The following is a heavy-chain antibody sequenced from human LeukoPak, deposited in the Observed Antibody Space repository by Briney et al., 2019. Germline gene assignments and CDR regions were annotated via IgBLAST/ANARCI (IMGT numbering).Heavy chain of an antibody. D-gene: IGHD3-22*01. CDR1: GGSISSGGYY. CDR2: IYYSGST. Sequence: SQTLSLTCTVSGGSISSGGYYWSWIRQHPGKGLEWIGYIYYSGSTYYNPFLKSRVTISVDTSKNQFSLKLGSVTAADTAVYYCARLTYYYDSSGYYANWFDPWGQGTLVTVSS. V-gene: IGHV4-31*03. J-gene: IGHJ5*02. CDR3: ARLTYYYDSSGYYANWFDP.